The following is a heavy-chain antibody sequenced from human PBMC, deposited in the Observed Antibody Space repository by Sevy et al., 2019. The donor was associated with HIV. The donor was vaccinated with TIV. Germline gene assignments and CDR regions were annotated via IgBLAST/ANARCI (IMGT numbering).Heavy chain of an antibody. CDR2: ISYDGSNK. Sequence: GGSLRLSCAASGFTFSSYAMHWVRQAPGKGLEWVAVISYDGSNKYYADSVKGRFTISRDNSKNTLYLQMNSLRAEDTAVYYCAREGVDSRRAMDYWGQGTLLTVSS. V-gene: IGHV3-30-3*01. J-gene: IGHJ4*02. CDR3: AREGVDSRRAMDY. CDR1: GFTFSSYA. D-gene: IGHD5-12*01.